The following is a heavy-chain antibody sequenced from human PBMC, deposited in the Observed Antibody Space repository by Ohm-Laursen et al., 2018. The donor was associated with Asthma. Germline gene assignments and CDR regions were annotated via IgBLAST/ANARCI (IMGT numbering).Heavy chain of an antibody. CDR2: IYYSGST. D-gene: IGHD2-15*01. V-gene: IGHV4-59*01. CDR3: ARRLGWDCSGGSCYSDAFDI. Sequence: TLSLTCTVSGGSISSYYWSWIRQPPGKGLEWIGYIYYSGSTNYNPSLKSRVTISVDTSKNQFSLKLSSVTAADTAVYYCARRLGWDCSGGSCYSDAFDIWGQGTMVTVSS. CDR1: GGSISSYY. J-gene: IGHJ3*02.